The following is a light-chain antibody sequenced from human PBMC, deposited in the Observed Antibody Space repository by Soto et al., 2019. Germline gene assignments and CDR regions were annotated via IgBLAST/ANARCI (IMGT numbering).Light chain of an antibody. CDR2: DAS. CDR1: QSVSSSY. V-gene: IGKV3D-20*02. CDR3: QQRSNWPSIT. J-gene: IGKJ5*01. Sequence: EIVLTQSPGTLSLSPGEIATLSCRSSQSVSSSYLAWYQQKPGQAPRLLMYDASTRATGIPARFSGSGSGTDFTLTISSLEPEDSAVYYCQQRSNWPSITFGQGTRLEIK.